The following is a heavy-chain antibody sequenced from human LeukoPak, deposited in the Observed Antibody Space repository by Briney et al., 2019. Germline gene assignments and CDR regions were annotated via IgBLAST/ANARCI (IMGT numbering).Heavy chain of an antibody. V-gene: IGHV4-34*01. CDR1: GGSFSGYY. J-gene: IGHJ6*03. CDR2: INHSGST. Sequence: SETLSLTCAVYGGSFSGYYWSWIRQPPGKGLEWIGEINHSGSTNYNPSLKSRVTISVDTSKNQFSLKLSSVTAADTAVYYCARGQLYYYYYMDVWGKGTTVTVSS. CDR3: ARGQLYYYYYMDV. D-gene: IGHD3-10*01.